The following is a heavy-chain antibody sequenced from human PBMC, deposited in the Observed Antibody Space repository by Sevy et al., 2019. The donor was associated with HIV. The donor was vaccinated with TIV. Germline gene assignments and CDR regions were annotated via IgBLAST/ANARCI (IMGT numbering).Heavy chain of an antibody. D-gene: IGHD4-4*01. CDR3: AREEGRDGYNNYPFDI. V-gene: IGHV3-11*01. CDR1: GFTFNDYY. Sequence: GGSLRLSCAASGFTFNDYYMSWIRQAPGKGLEWVSYISSSGSTIYYADSVKGRFTISRDNAKNSLYLQMNSLRAEDTAVYYCAREEGRDGYNNYPFDIWGQGTMVTVSS. CDR2: ISSSGSTI. J-gene: IGHJ3*02.